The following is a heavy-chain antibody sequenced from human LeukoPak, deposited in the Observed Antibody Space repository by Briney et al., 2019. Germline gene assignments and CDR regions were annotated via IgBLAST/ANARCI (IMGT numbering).Heavy chain of an antibody. V-gene: IGHV3-30-3*01. CDR1: GFTFTNYA. D-gene: IGHD3-10*01. CDR3: ARDMYDNGWSSFDY. Sequence: GGSLRLSCAASGFTFTNYAMHSVRQAPGKGLEWVAVISFDRTNKYYANSVQGRFTISRDNSKNTLYLQMNSLRAEYTALYYCARDMYDNGWSSFDYWGQGTLVTVSS. J-gene: IGHJ4*02. CDR2: ISFDRTNK.